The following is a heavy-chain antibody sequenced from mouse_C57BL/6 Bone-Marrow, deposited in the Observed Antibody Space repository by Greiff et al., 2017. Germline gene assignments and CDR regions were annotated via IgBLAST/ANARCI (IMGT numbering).Heavy chain of an antibody. CDR1: GYTFTSYW. V-gene: IGHV1-59*01. Sequence: QVQLQQPGAELVRPGTSVKLSCKASGYTFTSYWMPWVKQRPGQGLEWIGVIDPSDSYTNYNQKFKGKATLTVDTSTSTAYMQLSSLTSEDSAVYYCERLDYWGQGTSVTVSS. CDR3: ERLDY. J-gene: IGHJ4*01. CDR2: IDPSDSYT.